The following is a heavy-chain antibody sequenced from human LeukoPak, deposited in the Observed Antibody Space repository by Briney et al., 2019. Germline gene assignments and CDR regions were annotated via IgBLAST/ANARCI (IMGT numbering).Heavy chain of an antibody. CDR2: ISSSGSTI. CDR3: ARDGVLMVYAIYY. Sequence: GGPLRLSCAASGFPFSDYYMSWLRQAPGKGLEWVSYISSSGSTIYYADSVKGRFTISRDNAKKSLYLQMNSLNAEDTAVYYCARDGVLMVYAIYYWGQGTLVTVSS. V-gene: IGHV3-11*04. J-gene: IGHJ4*02. CDR1: GFPFSDYY. D-gene: IGHD2-8*01.